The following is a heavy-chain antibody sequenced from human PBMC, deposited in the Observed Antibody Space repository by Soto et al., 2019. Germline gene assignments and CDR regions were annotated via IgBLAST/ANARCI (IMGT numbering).Heavy chain of an antibody. Sequence: QLRLQESGPGLVKSSETLSLTCTVSGGSVRSSSYYWGWIRQPPGKGLEWIASIYYSGRTHNNPAPQSRFPMSVDTYTHQFSLKMHSVTAAEPAVYYCPRHEGGAAADRPLDYWGQGTLVTVSS. CDR2: IYYSGRT. V-gene: IGHV4-39*01. J-gene: IGHJ4*02. CDR3: PRHEGGAAADRPLDY. D-gene: IGHD6-13*01. CDR1: GGSVRSSSYY.